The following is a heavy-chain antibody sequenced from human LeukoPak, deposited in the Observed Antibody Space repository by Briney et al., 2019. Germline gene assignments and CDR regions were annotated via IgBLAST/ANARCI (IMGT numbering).Heavy chain of an antibody. D-gene: IGHD2-15*01. CDR1: GFTFSNYA. CDR2: ISSNGGIT. V-gene: IGHV3-64D*09. J-gene: IGHJ4*02. CDR3: VKDKYPVVVAATLDY. Sequence: PGGSLRLSCSASGFTFSNYAMHWVRKAPGKGLEYVSDISSNGGITYYADSVKGRFTVSRDNSKNMLYLQMNSLRAEDTAVYYCVKDKYPVVVAATLDYWGQGILVTVSS.